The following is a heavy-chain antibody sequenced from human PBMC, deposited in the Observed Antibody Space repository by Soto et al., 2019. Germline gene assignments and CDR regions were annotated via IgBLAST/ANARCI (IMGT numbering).Heavy chain of an antibody. CDR2: IYSGGST. J-gene: IGHJ4*02. CDR1: GFTVSSNY. Sequence: PGRSLRLSCAASGFTVSSNYMSWVRQAPGKGLEWVSVIYSGGSTYYADSVKGRFTISRDNSKNTLYLQMDSLRAEDTAVYYCARDLSDTAMVYIDYWGQGTLVTVSS. D-gene: IGHD5-18*01. CDR3: ARDLSDTAMVYIDY. V-gene: IGHV3-53*01.